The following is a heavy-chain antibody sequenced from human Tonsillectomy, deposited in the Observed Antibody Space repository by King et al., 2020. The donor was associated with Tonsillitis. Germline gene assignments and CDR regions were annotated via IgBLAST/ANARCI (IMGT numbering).Heavy chain of an antibody. Sequence: VQLVESGGGLVQPGGSLRLSCAASGFTFSTYAMSWVRQAPGKGLEWVSAISGSGANTYHADSVKGRFTISRDNSKNTLYLQMNSLRAEDTAVYYCAKVYYGGYCRGGSCHPSVIRSNHLVCWGQGTLVTVS. V-gene: IGHV3-23*04. CDR3: AKVYYGGYCRGGSCHPSVIRSNHLVC. CDR2: ISGSGANT. D-gene: IGHD2-15*01. J-gene: IGHJ4*02. CDR1: GFTFSTYA.